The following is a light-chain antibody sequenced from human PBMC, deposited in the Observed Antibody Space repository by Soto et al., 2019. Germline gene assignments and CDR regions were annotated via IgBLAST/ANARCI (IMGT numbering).Light chain of an antibody. J-gene: IGKJ4*01. CDR2: AAS. Sequence: DIQMTQSPSSLSASVGDRVTITCRASQSISSYLNWYQQKPGKAPKLLIYAASSLQSGVPSRFSGSGSGTDFTLTISSLQPEDFATYYCQQLESCPSTFGGGTKVDIK. V-gene: IGKV1-39*01. CDR3: QQLESCPST. CDR1: QSISSY.